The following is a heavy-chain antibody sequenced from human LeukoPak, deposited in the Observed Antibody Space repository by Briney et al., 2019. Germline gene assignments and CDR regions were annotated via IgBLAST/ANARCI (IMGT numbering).Heavy chain of an antibody. J-gene: IGHJ4*02. Sequence: ASVKVSYKASGYTFTSYAMHWVRQAPGQRLEWMGWINAGNGNTKYSQKFQGRVTITRDTSASTAYMELSSLRSEDTAVYYCARGSNYYGSGSYYFGRGGPENFDYWGQGTLVTVSS. CDR3: ARGSNYYGSGSYYFGRGGPENFDY. D-gene: IGHD3-10*01. CDR2: INAGNGNT. CDR1: GYTFTSYA. V-gene: IGHV1-3*01.